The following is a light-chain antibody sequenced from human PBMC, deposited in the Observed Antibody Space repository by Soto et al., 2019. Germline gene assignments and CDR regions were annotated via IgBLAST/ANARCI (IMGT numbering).Light chain of an antibody. CDR2: VNS. Sequence: QSVLTQPPSVSGAPGQRVTISCTGSSSNIGAGYDVHWYQQLPGAAPKLLIYVNSNRPSGVPDRFSGSRSGTSASLAITGLQAEDEADYSCQSYDSSLRATVFGGGTQLTVL. CDR1: SSNIGAGYD. CDR3: QSYDSSLRATV. V-gene: IGLV1-40*01. J-gene: IGLJ2*01.